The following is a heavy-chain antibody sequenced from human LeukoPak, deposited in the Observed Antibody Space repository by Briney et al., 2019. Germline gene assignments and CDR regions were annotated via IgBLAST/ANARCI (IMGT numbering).Heavy chain of an antibody. V-gene: IGHV6-1*01. CDR1: GDSVSSNSAA. CDR3: ARFNFPPHAGFDP. Sequence: SQTLSLTCAISGDSVSSNSAAWNWIRQSPSRGLEWLGRTYYRSKWYNGFAVSVKSRITINPDTSKNQFSLKLSSVTAADTAVYYCARFNFPPHAGFDPWGQGTLVTVSS. CDR2: TYYRSKWYN. D-gene: IGHD1-20*01. J-gene: IGHJ5*02.